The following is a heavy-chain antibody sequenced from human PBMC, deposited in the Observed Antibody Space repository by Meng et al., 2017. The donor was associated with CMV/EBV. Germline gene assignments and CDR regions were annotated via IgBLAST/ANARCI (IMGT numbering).Heavy chain of an antibody. CDR3: ARGLSSSSFDY. CDR2: INHSGST. CDR1: GGSFSGYY. J-gene: IGHJ4*02. V-gene: IGHV4-34*01. D-gene: IGHD6-6*01. Sequence: SDTLSLTCDVYGGSFSGYYWSWIRQPPGKGLEWIGEINHSGSTNYNPSLKSRVTISVDTSKNQFSLKLSSVTAADTAVYYCARGLSSSSFDYWGQGTLVTVSS.